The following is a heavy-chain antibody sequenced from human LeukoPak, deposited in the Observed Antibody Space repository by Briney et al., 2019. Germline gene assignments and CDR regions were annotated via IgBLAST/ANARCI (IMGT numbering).Heavy chain of an antibody. CDR1: GFAFGSYA. CDR2: IFGSGGSA. Sequence: GGSLRLSCTASGFAFGSYAMYWVRQAPGKGLEWVSGIFGSGGSAHYADSMKGRFTISRDNSKNTVYLEMNSLGVEDTAVYYCAKTTVGYSSGRFPGWPADYWGQGTLVTVSS. CDR3: AKTTVGYSSGRFPGWPADY. J-gene: IGHJ4*02. V-gene: IGHV3-23*01. D-gene: IGHD2-15*01.